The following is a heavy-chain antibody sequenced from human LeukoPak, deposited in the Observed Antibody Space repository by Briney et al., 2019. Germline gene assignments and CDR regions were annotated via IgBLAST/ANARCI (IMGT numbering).Heavy chain of an antibody. V-gene: IGHV4-31*03. CDR1: GGSISSGGYY. D-gene: IGHD6-13*01. CDR3: ARGGSVSSWFSDTANWFDP. Sequence: QTLSLTCTVSGGSISSGGYYWSCIRQHPGKGLEWIGYIYYSGSTYYNPSLKSRVTISVDTSKNQFSLKLGSVTAADTAVYYCARGGSVSSWFSDTANWFDPWGQGTLVTVSS. CDR2: IYYSGST. J-gene: IGHJ5*02.